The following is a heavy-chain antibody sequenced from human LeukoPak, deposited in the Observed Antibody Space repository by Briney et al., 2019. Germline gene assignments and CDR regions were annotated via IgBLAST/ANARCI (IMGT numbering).Heavy chain of an antibody. CDR2: IYYSGST. D-gene: IGHD3-3*01. V-gene: IGHV4-39*01. CDR3: ARRTIFGVGVRYYYYYMDV. J-gene: IGHJ6*03. Sequence: SETLSLTCTVSGGSISSSSYYWGWIRQPPGKGLEWIGSIYYSGSTYYNPSLKSRVTISVDTSKNQFSLKLSSVTAADTAVYYCARRTIFGVGVRYYYYYMDVWGKGTTVTVSS. CDR1: GGSISSSSYY.